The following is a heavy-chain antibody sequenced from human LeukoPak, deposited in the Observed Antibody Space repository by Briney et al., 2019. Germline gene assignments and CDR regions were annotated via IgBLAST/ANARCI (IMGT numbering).Heavy chain of an antibody. D-gene: IGHD3-10*01. CDR1: GGSISSYY. CDR3: ARGSPPASAYYYGSGSYVDGFDP. Sequence: PSETLSLTCTVSGGSISSYYWSWIRQPPGKGLEWVGYIYYTGNTNYNPSLKSRVTISVDKSKNQFSLKMSSVTAADTAVYYCARGSPPASAYYYGSGSYVDGFDPWGQGTLVTVSS. J-gene: IGHJ5*02. CDR2: IYYTGNT. V-gene: IGHV4-59*01.